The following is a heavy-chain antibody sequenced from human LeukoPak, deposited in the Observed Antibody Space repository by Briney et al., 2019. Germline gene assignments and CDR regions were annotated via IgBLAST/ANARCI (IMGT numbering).Heavy chain of an antibody. V-gene: IGHV1-8*01. Sequence: ASVKVSCKASGYTFTSYEINWVRQATGHGLEWMGWMNPNSGNTGYAQKFQGRVTMTRNTSISTAYMELSSLRSEDTAVYYCARGLLRSGSSPVRYWGQGTLVTVSS. D-gene: IGHD1-26*01. CDR2: MNPNSGNT. J-gene: IGHJ4*02. CDR3: ARGLLRSGSSPVRY. CDR1: GYTFTSYE.